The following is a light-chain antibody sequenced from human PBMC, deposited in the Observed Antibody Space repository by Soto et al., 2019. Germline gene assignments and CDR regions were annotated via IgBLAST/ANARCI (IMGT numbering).Light chain of an antibody. CDR2: GAS. J-gene: IGKJ1*01. Sequence: EIALTQSPGTLSLSPGERATLSCRASQSFSSSYLAWYQQKPGQAPRLLIFGASIRATGIPDRFSGSGSGTDFTLTISRLEPEDFAVFYCQQYGSSPGTFGQGTKVDIK. CDR3: QQYGSSPGT. CDR1: QSFSSSY. V-gene: IGKV3-20*01.